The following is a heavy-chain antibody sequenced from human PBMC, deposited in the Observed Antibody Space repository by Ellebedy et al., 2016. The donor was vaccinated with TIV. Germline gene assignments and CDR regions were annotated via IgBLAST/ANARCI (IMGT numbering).Heavy chain of an antibody. CDR3: AKDRTSGDGYWVFDS. CDR1: GFTFSRYA. J-gene: IGHJ4*02. D-gene: IGHD2-21*02. V-gene: IGHV3-23*01. Sequence: PGGSLRLSCAASGFTFSRYAMTWVRQAPGKGLEWVSGIVGNGAQKYADSVKGRFTISRDNSKRTVDLQMRSVRAEDTAVYFCAKDRTSGDGYWVFDSWGQGTMVSVSS. CDR2: IVGNGA.